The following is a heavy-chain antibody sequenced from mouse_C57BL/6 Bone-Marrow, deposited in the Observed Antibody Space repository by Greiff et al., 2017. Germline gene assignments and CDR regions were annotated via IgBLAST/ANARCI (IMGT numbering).Heavy chain of an antibody. CDR1: GYTFTDYY. J-gene: IGHJ2*01. CDR3: ARERDARQPSFDY. CDR2: INPNNGGT. Sequence: EVQLQQSGPELVKPGASVKISCKASGYTFTDYYMNWVKQSHGKSLEWIGDINPNNGGTSYNQKFKGKATLTVDKSSSTAYMELRSLTSEDSAVYYCARERDARQPSFDYWGQGTTLTVSS. V-gene: IGHV1-26*01. D-gene: IGHD3-2*01.